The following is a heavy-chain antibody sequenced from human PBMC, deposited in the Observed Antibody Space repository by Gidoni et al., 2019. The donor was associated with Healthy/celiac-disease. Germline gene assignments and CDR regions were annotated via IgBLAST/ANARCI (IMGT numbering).Heavy chain of an antibody. V-gene: IGHV3-30*04. CDR3: ARSLPARYYSGSRGYYFDLSV. D-gene: IGHD3-22*01. J-gene: IGHJ4*02. CDR1: GFAFTSYA. Sequence: QKQLVESGGAGAEPGRSVRPSGETSGFAFTSYAIHWGRQAPGKGLEWGPVISYSGSIKSYADSVKGRFTISRANSTTTLYLQMSSLSAEDTAVYYCARSLPARYYSGSRGYYFDLSVWGQGTLVTVSS. CDR2: ISYSGSIK.